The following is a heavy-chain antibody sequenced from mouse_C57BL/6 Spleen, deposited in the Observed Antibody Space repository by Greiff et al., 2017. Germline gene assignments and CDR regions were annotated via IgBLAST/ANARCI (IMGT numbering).Heavy chain of an antibody. D-gene: IGHD1-1*01. CDR3: ARHGSGLFYGSSPDAMDY. V-gene: IGHV2-6-1*01. CDR2: IWSDGST. J-gene: IGHJ4*01. Sequence: QVQLKQSGPGLVAPSQSLSITCTVSGFSLTSYGVHWVRQPPGKGLEWLVVIWSDGSTTYNSALKSRLSISKDNSKSQVFLKMNSLQTDDTAMYYCARHGSGLFYGSSPDAMDYWGQGTSVTVSS. CDR1: GFSLTSYG.